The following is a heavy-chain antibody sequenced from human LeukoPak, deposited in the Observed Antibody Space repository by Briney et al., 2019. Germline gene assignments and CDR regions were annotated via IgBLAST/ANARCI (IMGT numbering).Heavy chain of an antibody. Sequence: PGGSLRLSCATSGFTFGRYYMNWVRQAPGKGLEWVSSITSSSIYKYYADSMKGRFTISRDNAKNSLYLQMDSLRAEDTAVYYCARDGITMRILEYWGQGTLVTVSS. D-gene: IGHD3-10*01. J-gene: IGHJ4*02. CDR1: GFTFGRYY. CDR3: ARDGITMRILEY. V-gene: IGHV3-21*01. CDR2: ITSSSIYK.